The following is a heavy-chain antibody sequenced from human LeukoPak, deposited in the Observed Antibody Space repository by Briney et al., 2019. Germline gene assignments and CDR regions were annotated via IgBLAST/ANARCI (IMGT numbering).Heavy chain of an antibody. J-gene: IGHJ6*03. V-gene: IGHV4-39*01. Sequence: SETLSLTCTVSGVSISSSNSYWGWIRQPPGKGLEWIGSIYYSGNTYYNASLKSQVSISIDTSKNQFSLRLTSVTAADTAVYYCARGGKVRGVMRYYYYYMDVWGKGTTVTVSS. D-gene: IGHD3-10*01. CDR1: GVSISSSNSY. CDR3: ARGGKVRGVMRYYYYYMDV. CDR2: IYYSGNT.